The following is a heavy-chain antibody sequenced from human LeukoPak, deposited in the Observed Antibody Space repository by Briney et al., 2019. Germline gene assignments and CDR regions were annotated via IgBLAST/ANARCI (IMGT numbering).Heavy chain of an antibody. CDR1: GFTFSSDW. V-gene: IGHV3-7*04. CDR3: ARGIAVAVNDY. D-gene: IGHD6-19*01. Sequence: GGSLRLSCAASGFTFSSDWMSWVRQAPGKGLEWVANINQDGSEKNYVDSVKGRFTISRDNAKNSLYLQMNSLSAEDTAVYYCARGIAVAVNDYWGQGTLVTVSS. CDR2: INQDGSEK. J-gene: IGHJ4*02.